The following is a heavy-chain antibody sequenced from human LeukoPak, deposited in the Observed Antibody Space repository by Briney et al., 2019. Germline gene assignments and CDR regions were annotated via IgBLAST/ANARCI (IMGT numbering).Heavy chain of an antibody. CDR2: IYYSGST. V-gene: IGHV4-59*01. CDR3: ARVERTWFDP. D-gene: IGHD1-1*01. J-gene: IGHJ5*02. CDR1: GGSISSYY. Sequence: PSETLSLTCTVSGGSISSYYWSWIRQTPGKGLEWIGYIYYSGSTNYNPSLKNRVTISVDTSKNQFSLKLSSVTAADTAVYYCARVERTWFDPWGQGTLVTVSS.